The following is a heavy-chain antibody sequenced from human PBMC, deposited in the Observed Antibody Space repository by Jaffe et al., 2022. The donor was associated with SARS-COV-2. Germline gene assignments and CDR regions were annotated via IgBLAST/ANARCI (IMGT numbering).Heavy chain of an antibody. V-gene: IGHV3-7*01. Sequence: EVQLVESGGGLVQPGGSLRLSCAASGFTFSSYWMSWVRQAPGKGLEWVANIKQDGSEKYYVDSVKGRFTISRDNAKNSLYLQMNSLRAEDTAVYYCARDRDYDLPGRPEWLLWASPYGGMDVWGQGTTVTVSS. CDR1: GFTFSSYW. J-gene: IGHJ6*02. D-gene: IGHD3-3*01. CDR3: ARDRDYDLPGRPEWLLWASPYGGMDV. CDR2: IKQDGSEK.